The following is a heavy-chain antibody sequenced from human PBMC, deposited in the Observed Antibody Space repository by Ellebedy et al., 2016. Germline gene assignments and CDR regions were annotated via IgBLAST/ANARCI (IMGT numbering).Heavy chain of an antibody. J-gene: IGHJ3*02. CDR2: ISYDGSNK. CDR3: AKDGCSSTSCYRGAFDI. Sequence: GESLKISXAASGFTFSSYGMHWVRQAPGKGLEWVAVISYDGSNKYYADSVKGRFTISRDNSKNTLYLQMNSLRAEDTAVYYCAKDGCSSTSCYRGAFDIWGQGTMVTVPS. V-gene: IGHV3-30*18. D-gene: IGHD2-2*01. CDR1: GFTFSSYG.